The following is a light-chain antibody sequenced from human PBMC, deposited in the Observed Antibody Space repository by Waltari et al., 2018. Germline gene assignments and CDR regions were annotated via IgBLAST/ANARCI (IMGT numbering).Light chain of an antibody. CDR1: QGISRW. V-gene: IGKV1-12*01. CDR2: DAS. CDR3: QQANSFPVT. Sequence: DIQMTQSPSSVSASVGDRVTITCRSSQGISRWLAWYQQKPGKAPKLLIYDASSLQSGVPSRFSGSGSGTDFTLTINSLQPEDFATYYCQQANSFPVTFGQGTKVEIK. J-gene: IGKJ1*01.